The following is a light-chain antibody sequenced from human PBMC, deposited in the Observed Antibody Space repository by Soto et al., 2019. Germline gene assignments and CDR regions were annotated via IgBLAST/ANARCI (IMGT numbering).Light chain of an antibody. CDR3: QQYGSSPPLT. Sequence: EFVLPPSPGTLSLSPGERATLSCRASQSVSSSYLAWYQQKPGQAPRILIYGASTRATGIPDRFSGSGSGTDFTLTISRLEPEDFAVYYCQQYGSSPPLTFGGGTKVEIK. V-gene: IGKV3-20*01. CDR2: GAS. CDR1: QSVSSSY. J-gene: IGKJ4*01.